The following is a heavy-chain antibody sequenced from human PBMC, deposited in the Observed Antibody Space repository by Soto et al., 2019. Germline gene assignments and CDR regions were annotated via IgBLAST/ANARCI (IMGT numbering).Heavy chain of an antibody. J-gene: IGHJ4*02. CDR1: GFTFSSYA. CDR3: AKDQREHIVVVTAIPAY. V-gene: IGHV3-23*01. D-gene: IGHD2-21*02. CDR2: ISGSGDST. Sequence: EVQLLESGGGLVQPGGSLRLSCAASGFTFSSYAMSWVRQAPGKGLEWVSAISGSGDSTYYADSVKGRFTISRDNSKNTLYLQMNSLRAEDTAVYYCAKDQREHIVVVTAIPAYWGQGTLVTVSS.